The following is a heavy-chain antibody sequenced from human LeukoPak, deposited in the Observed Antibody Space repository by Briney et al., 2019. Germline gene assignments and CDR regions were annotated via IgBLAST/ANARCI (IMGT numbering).Heavy chain of an antibody. CDR2: IYYSGST. Sequence: SETLTLTCTVSGGSISSYYWGWIRQPPGKGLEWIGSIYYSGSTYYNPSLKSRVTISVDTSKNQFSLKLSSVTAADTAVYYCARHSYSSSSAPIDYWGQGTLVTVSS. CDR1: GGSISSYY. CDR3: ARHSYSSSSAPIDY. D-gene: IGHD6-6*01. J-gene: IGHJ4*02. V-gene: IGHV4-39*01.